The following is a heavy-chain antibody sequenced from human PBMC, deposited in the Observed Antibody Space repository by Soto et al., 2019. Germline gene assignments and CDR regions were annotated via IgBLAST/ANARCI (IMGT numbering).Heavy chain of an antibody. CDR3: ARDLPLYCRGDCNFDF. V-gene: IGHV3-30*03. Sequence: QVQLVESGGGVVQSGGSLRLSCGGSGFIFSRYGMHWVRQAPGKGLEWVTGISYDGGERFYADSVKGRFTISRDNSKNRLDLQMSSLTPEDTAVYYCARDLPLYCRGDCNFDFWGQGTLVTVSS. D-gene: IGHD2-21*02. CDR1: GFIFSRYG. J-gene: IGHJ4*02. CDR2: ISYDGGER.